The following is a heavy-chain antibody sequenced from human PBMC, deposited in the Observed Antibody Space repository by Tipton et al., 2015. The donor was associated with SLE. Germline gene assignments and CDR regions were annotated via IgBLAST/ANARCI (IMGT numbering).Heavy chain of an antibody. Sequence: GSLRLSCAGSGFTFGSNWMSWVRQAPGKGLEWVATMNEDGGVKYYVDSVKGRFTISRDNTNNLLYLQMNSLRAEDTAVYYCARDKPTYSCLDYWGQGTLVTVSS. CDR2: MNEDGGVK. V-gene: IGHV3-7*01. D-gene: IGHD2-2*01. J-gene: IGHJ4*02. CDR1: GFTFGSNW. CDR3: ARDKPTYSCLDY.